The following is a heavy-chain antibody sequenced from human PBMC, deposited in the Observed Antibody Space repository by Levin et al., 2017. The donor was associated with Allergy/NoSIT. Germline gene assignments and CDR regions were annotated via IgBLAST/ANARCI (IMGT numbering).Heavy chain of an antibody. D-gene: IGHD6-6*01. V-gene: IGHV2-5*02. Sequence: SGPTLVKPTQTLTLTCTFSGFSLSTSGVGVGWIRQPPGKALEWLALIYWDDDKRYSPSLKSRLTITKDTSKNQVVLTMTNMDPVDTATYYCAHIGVNSSSAVDLYYFDYWGQGTLVTVSS. CDR1: GFSLSTSGVG. CDR3: AHIGVNSSSAVDLYYFDY. J-gene: IGHJ4*02. CDR2: IYWDDDK.